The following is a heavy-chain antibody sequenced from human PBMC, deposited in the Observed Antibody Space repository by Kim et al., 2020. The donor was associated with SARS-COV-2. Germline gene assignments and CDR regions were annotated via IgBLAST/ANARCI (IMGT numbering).Heavy chain of an antibody. CDR3: ARRLRATAMVTRVGYYFDY. CDR2: INHSGST. J-gene: IGHJ4*02. D-gene: IGHD5-18*01. Sequence: SETLSLTCAVYGGSFSGYYWSWIRQPPGKGLEWIGEINHSGSTNYNPSLKSRVTISVDTSKNQFSLKLSSVTAADTAVYYCARRLRATAMVTRVGYYFDYWGQGTLVTVSS. CDR1: GGSFSGYY. V-gene: IGHV4-34*01.